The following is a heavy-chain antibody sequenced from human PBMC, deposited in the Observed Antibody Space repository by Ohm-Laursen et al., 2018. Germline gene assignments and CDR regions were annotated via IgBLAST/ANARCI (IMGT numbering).Heavy chain of an antibody. J-gene: IGHJ5*02. V-gene: IGHV3-15*01. D-gene: IGHD2/OR15-2a*01. CDR2: IKSKAAGETR. Sequence: SLRLSCAAPGFTFSIYEMNWVRQAPGKGLEYVGRIKSKAAGETREYAEPVKGRFTILRDDSKNTLSLQMNSLKTEDTGVYYCSTDYFSWGQGTLVTVSS. CDR1: GFTFSIYE. CDR3: STDYFS.